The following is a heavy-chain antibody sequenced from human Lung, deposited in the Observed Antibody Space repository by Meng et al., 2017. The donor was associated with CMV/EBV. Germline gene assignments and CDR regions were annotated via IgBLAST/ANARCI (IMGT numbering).Heavy chain of an antibody. J-gene: IGHJ3*02. Sequence: ESXKISXVASEFTFGSYWMSWVRQAPGKGLEWVANIKQDGSEKYYVDSVKGRFTVSRDNAKNSLYLQMNSLRAEDTAIYYCARDPMRTGSGCFAIWGQGTXVTVAS. CDR2: IKQDGSEK. V-gene: IGHV3-7*01. CDR1: EFTFGSYW. D-gene: IGHD1-26*01. CDR3: ARDPMRTGSGCFAI.